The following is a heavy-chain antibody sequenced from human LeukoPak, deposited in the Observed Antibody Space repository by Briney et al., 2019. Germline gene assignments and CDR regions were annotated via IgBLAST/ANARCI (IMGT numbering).Heavy chain of an antibody. V-gene: IGHV3-30*02. CDR3: AREAIRYGWFDP. CDR1: RFTFSTYG. Sequence: PGGSLRLSCAASRFTFSTYGMHWVRQAPGKGLEWVAFIRHDGSKTYYADSVKGRFTISRDNSKNTLYLQMNSLRAEDTAVYYCAREAIRYGWFDPWGQGTLVTVSS. CDR2: IRHDGSKT. J-gene: IGHJ5*02. D-gene: IGHD5-18*01.